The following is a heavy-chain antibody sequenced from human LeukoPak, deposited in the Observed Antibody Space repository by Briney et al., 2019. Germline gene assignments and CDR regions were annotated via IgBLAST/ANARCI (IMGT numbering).Heavy chain of an antibody. CDR3: ARGLSYDFWSGYPYYFDY. J-gene: IGHJ4*02. D-gene: IGHD3-3*01. CDR2: IYHSGST. Sequence: PGGSLRLSCSASGFTFSNHNMNWVRQPPGKGLEWIGEIYHSGSTNYNPSLKSRVTISVDTSKNQFSLKLSSVTAADTAVYYCARGLSYDFWSGYPYYFDYWGQGTLVTVSS. CDR1: GFTFSNHN. V-gene: IGHV4-59*11.